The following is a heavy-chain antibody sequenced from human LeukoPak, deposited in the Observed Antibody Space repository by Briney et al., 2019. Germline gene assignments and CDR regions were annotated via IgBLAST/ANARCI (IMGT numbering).Heavy chain of an antibody. V-gene: IGHV3-30*03. Sequence: GGSLRLSCAASGFTFSSYGMHWVRQAPGKGLEWVAVISYDGSNKYYADSVKGRFTVSRDNSKNTLYLQMNSLRAEDTAVYYCARDLRIIVAAGTPGYYYGMDVWGQGTTVTVSS. CDR1: GFTFSSYG. CDR3: ARDLRIIVAAGTPGYYYGMDV. CDR2: ISYDGSNK. J-gene: IGHJ6*02. D-gene: IGHD6-13*01.